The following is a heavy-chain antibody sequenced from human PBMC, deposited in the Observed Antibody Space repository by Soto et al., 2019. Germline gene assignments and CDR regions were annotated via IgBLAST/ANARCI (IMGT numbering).Heavy chain of an antibody. J-gene: IGHJ4*02. CDR3: ARRV. Sequence: EVQLLESGGGWVQPGGSLRLSCATSGFTFSSDPLNWVRQAPGKGQEWVSGISAGGDSTYYADSVKGRFTIFRDNSTNSVDLQINSLRAEDTAVYYCARRVWGQVTLVTVAS. CDR1: GFTFSSDP. V-gene: IGHV3-23*01. CDR2: ISAGGDST.